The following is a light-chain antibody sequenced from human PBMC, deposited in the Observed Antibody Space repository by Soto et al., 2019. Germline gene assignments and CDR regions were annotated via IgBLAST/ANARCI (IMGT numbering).Light chain of an antibody. CDR1: SSDVGSHNL. Sequence: QSALTQPASVSGSPGQSITISCTGTSSDVGSHNLVSWYQQHPGRAPKLMIYEGSKRPSGVSNRFSGSKSGNTASLTISGLQAEHEAEYYCCSYAGSSTNIFASGTKLTVL. CDR3: CSYAGSSTNI. J-gene: IGLJ1*01. V-gene: IGLV2-23*01. CDR2: EGS.